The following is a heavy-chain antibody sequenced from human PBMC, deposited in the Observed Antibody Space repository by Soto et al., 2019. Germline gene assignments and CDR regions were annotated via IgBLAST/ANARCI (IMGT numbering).Heavy chain of an antibody. Sequence: EVQLLDSGGRLVQPGQSLRLSCAASPVGFSGLGMSWVRQAPGKGLEWVSTIDNSGTRTHYADSVKGRFTISRDTSKYTLDLQMDYLRAEDTALYHCVSWLSAHFDYWGRGTLVTVSS. CDR3: VSWLSAHFDY. D-gene: IGHD6-19*01. V-gene: IGHV3-23*05. CDR2: IDNSGTRT. J-gene: IGHJ4*02. CDR1: PVGFSGLG.